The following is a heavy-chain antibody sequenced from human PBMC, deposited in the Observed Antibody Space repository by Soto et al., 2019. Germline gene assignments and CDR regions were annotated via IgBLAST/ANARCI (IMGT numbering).Heavy chain of an antibody. CDR1: GYTFIDYY. J-gene: IGHJ4*02. D-gene: IGHD3-9*01. CDR3: ARPPGYVSDWYYFDH. CDR2: ISPKSGGT. Sequence: QVQLVQSGAEVKKPGASVKVSCEASGYTFIDYYMHWVRQAPGQGFEWMGRISPKSGGTNYAQKFQGRVTMTLDTSLYTAYMELSSLLFEDSAVSYCARPPGYVSDWYYFDHWGQGTPVTVSS. V-gene: IGHV1-2*02.